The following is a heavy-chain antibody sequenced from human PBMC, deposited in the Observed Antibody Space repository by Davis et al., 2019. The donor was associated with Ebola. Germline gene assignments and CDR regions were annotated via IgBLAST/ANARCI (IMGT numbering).Heavy chain of an antibody. CDR2: ISTNTGNP. CDR3: ARNLMRIVGPGPFEY. CDR1: GYTFSSYG. D-gene: IGHD2-8*01. J-gene: IGHJ4*02. V-gene: IGHV7-4-1*02. Sequence: ASVKVSCKASGYTFSSYGISWVRQAPGQGLEWMGWISTNTGNPTYAQGFTGRFVFSLDTSVSTAYVQISDLKAEDTAMYYCARNLMRIVGPGPFEYWGQGSLVTVSS.